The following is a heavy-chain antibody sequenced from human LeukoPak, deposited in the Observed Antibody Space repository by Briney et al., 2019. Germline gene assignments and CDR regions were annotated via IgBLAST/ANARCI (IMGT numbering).Heavy chain of an antibody. J-gene: IGHJ4*02. CDR1: GGSFSGYY. D-gene: IGHD3-3*01. CDR3: ARAAHRYDFWSGYYYFDY. V-gene: IGHV4-34*01. CDR2: INHSGST. Sequence: PSETLSLTCAVYGGSFSGYYWSWIRQPPGKGLEWIGEINHSGSTNYNPSLKSRVTISVDTSKNQFSLKLSSVTAADTAVYYCARAAHRYDFWSGYYYFDYWGQGTLVTVSS.